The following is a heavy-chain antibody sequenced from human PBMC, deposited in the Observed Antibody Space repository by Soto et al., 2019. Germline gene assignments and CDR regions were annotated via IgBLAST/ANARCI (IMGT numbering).Heavy chain of an antibody. CDR1: GFTFSSYA. V-gene: IGHV3-23*01. CDR3: LKDRELWRGHGMFV. J-gene: IGHJ6*02. CDR2: ISDSGGST. D-gene: IGHD2-21*02. Sequence: AGGSLRLSCAASGFTFSSYAMSWVRQAPGKGLEWVSAISDSGGSTYHADSAKGRFTISGDNSKNTLYLQMNSLRAEDTGVYYFLKDRELWRGHGMFVCAQGSTV.